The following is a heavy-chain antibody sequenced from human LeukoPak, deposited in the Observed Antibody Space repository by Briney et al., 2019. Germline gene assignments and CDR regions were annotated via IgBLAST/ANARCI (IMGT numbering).Heavy chain of an antibody. D-gene: IGHD4-17*01. CDR3: ARDHDYGDYPDAFDI. J-gene: IGHJ3*02. Sequence: PGGSLRLSCAASGFTFSSYSMNWVRQAAGKGLEWVSSISSSSSYIYYADSVKGRFTISRDNAKNSLYLQMNSLRAEDTAVYYCARDHDYGDYPDAFDIWGQGTMVTVSS. CDR1: GFTFSSYS. CDR2: ISSSSSYI. V-gene: IGHV3-21*01.